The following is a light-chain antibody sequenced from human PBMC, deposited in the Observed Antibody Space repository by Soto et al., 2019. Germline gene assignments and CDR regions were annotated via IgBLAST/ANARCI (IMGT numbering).Light chain of an antibody. V-gene: IGLV1-51*01. CDR3: GSWDSTLSAYV. CDR2: DEN. Sequence: TRPPSVSGAPGQKVNISCAGSSSNIGGNSGSWYQQLPGTAPNLLIYDENNSPSGIPALFSGSKSSTSATLGTTGFQTGDEADYSCGSWDSTLSAYVSGTGTKVTVL. J-gene: IGLJ1*01. CDR1: SSNIGGNS.